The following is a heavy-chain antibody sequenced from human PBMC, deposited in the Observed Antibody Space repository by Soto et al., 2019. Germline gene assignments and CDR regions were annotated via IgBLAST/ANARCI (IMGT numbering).Heavy chain of an antibody. V-gene: IGHV3-33*01. D-gene: IGHD2-15*01. CDR2: IWYDGSNK. CDR3: ARELIRFRYCSGGSCYSGMDV. CDR1: GFTFSSYG. J-gene: IGHJ6*02. Sequence: GGSLRLSCAASGFTFSSYGMHWVRQAPGKGLEWVAVIWYDGSNKYYADSVKGRFTISRDNSKNTLYLQMNSLRAEDTAVYYCARELIRFRYCSGGSCYSGMDVWGQGTTVTVSS.